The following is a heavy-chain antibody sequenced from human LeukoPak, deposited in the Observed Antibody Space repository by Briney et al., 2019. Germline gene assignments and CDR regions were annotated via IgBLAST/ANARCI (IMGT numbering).Heavy chain of an antibody. D-gene: IGHD6-19*01. V-gene: IGHV1-69*06. CDR1: GGTFSSYA. CDR3: ARDSRTEYSSGWYRGYYYYGMDV. J-gene: IGHJ6*04. Sequence: SVKVSCKASGGTFSSYAISWVRQAPGQGLEWMGGIIPIFGTANYAQKFQGRVTITADKSTSTAYMELSSLRSEDTAVYYCARDSRTEYSSGWYRGYYYYGMDVWGKGTTATVSS. CDR2: IIPIFGTA.